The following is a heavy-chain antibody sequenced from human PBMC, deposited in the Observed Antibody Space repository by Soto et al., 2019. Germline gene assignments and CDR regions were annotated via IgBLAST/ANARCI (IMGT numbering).Heavy chain of an antibody. Sequence: GSLRLSCAASGFRFSSYAMSWVRQAPGKGLEWVSAISGSGGSTYYADSVKGRFTISRDNSKNTLYLQMNSLRAEDTAVYYCANRDTSMITRYYYGMDVWGQGTTVTVSS. J-gene: IGHJ6*02. D-gene: IGHD5-18*01. V-gene: IGHV3-23*01. CDR3: ANRDTSMITRYYYGMDV. CDR1: GFRFSSYA. CDR2: ISGSGGST.